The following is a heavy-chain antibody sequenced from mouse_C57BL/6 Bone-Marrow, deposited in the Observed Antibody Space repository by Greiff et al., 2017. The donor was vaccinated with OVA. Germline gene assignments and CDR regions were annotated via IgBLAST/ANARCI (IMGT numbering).Heavy chain of an antibody. CDR1: GYSFTGYY. J-gene: IGHJ3*01. Sequence: EVQGVESGPELVKPGASVKISCKASGYSFTGYYMNWVKQSPEKSLEWIGEINPSTGGTTYNQKFKAKATLTVDKSSSTAYMQLKSLTSEDSAVYYCARPYFYGSITSFAYWGQGTLVTVSA. CDR3: ARPYFYGSITSFAY. V-gene: IGHV1-42*01. CDR2: INPSTGGT. D-gene: IGHD1-1*01.